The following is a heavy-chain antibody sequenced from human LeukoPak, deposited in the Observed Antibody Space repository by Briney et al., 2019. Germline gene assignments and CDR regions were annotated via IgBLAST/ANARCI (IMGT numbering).Heavy chain of an antibody. Sequence: SETLSLTCTVSGGSISSYYWSWIRQPPGKGLEWIGYIYYSGSTNYNPSLKSRVTISVDTSKNQFSLKLSSVTAADTAVYYCARASKPLNGAFDIWGQGTMVTVSS. CDR3: ARASKPLNGAFDI. J-gene: IGHJ3*02. CDR2: IYYSGST. V-gene: IGHV4-59*01. CDR1: GGSISSYY.